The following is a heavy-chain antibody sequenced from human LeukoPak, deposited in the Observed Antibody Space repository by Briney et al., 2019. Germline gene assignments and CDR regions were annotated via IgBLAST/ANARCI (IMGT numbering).Heavy chain of an antibody. CDR3: AKVTQYQLLYEYSSGWYFDY. J-gene: IGHJ4*02. V-gene: IGHV3-23*01. Sequence: PGGPLRLSCAASGFTFSSYAMSWVRQAPGKGLEWVSAISGSGGSTYYADSVKGRFTISRDNSKNTLYLQMNSLRAEDTAVYYCAKVTQYQLLYEYSSGWYFDYWGQGTLVTVSS. CDR2: ISGSGGST. CDR1: GFTFSSYA. D-gene: IGHD2-2*02.